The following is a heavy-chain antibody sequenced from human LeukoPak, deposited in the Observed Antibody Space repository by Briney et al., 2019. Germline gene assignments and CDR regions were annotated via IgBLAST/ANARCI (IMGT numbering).Heavy chain of an antibody. CDR2: ILYDG. V-gene: IGHV3-30*04. CDR3: ARDVGATSTKVGSY. J-gene: IGHJ4*02. D-gene: IGHD4-23*01. CDR1: GSTFSSYA. Sequence: RTGRSLRPSCPASGSTFSSYAMHWVRQAPGKGLEWVAVILYDGNYADSAKGRFTISRDNSKNTLYLQMNSLRAEDTAVYYCARDVGATSTKVGSYWGQGTLVTVSS.